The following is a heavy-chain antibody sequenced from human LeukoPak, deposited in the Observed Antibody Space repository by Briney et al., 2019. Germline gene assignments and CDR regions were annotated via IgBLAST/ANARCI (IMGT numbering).Heavy chain of an antibody. V-gene: IGHV4-59*12. D-gene: IGHD2-2*01. CDR1: GGSISSYY. Sequence: SETLSLTCTVSGGSISSYYWSWIRQPPGKGLEWIGYIYYSGSTYYNPSLKSRVTISVDTSKNQFSLKLSSVTAADTAVYYCARGVWVVPAAIAVNWFGPWGQGTLVTVSS. CDR2: IYYSGST. J-gene: IGHJ5*02. CDR3: ARGVWVVPAAIAVNWFGP.